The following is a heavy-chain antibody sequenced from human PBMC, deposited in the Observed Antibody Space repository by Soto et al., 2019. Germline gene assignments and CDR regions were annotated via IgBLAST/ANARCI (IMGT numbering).Heavy chain of an antibody. V-gene: IGHV1-2*02. D-gene: IGHD4-4*01. CDR2: INPNTGGT. Sequence: VKRPCHASAYCIIGYCMPWLRRAPAEGFEWMGWINPNTGGTNYVQKLQGRGTMTMGASISTAYMELSRLRSDDTAVYYWVRDMDPYHRPLQEIWGQ. J-gene: IGHJ3*02. CDR3: VRDMDPYHRPLQEI. CDR1: AYCIIGYC.